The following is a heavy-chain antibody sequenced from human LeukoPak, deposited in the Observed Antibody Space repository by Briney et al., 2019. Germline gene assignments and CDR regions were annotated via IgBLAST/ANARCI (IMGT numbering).Heavy chain of an antibody. CDR1: GYIFTGYY. CDR2: VNPTHGGT. V-gene: IGHV1-2*02. J-gene: IGHJ4*02. D-gene: IGHD4-17*01. Sequence: ASVKVSCKASGYIFTGYYIHWVRQAPGQGLEWMGWVNPTHGGTNFAQKFQGRVTMTRDTSISTAYVELSRLTSDDTAMYYCAIVTTADGYWGQGTPLTVSS. CDR3: AIVTTADGY.